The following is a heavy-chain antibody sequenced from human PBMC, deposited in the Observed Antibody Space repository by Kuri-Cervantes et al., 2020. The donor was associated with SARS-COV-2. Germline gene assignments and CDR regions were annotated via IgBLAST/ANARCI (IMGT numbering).Heavy chain of an antibody. D-gene: IGHD6-13*01. J-gene: IGHJ3*02. CDR3: ARDPAGGGALDI. CDR1: GFTFSSYW. CDR2: ISGSGGST. V-gene: IGHV3-23*01. Sequence: ETLSLTCAASGFTFSSYWMSWVRQAPGKGLEWVSAISGSGGSTYYADSVKGRFTISRDNAKNSLYLQMNSLRAEDTAVYYCARDPAGGGALDIWGQGTMVTVSS.